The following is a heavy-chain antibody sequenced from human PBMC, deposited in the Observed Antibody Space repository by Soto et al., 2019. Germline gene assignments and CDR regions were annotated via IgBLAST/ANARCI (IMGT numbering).Heavy chain of an antibody. D-gene: IGHD6-13*01. CDR2: INHSGST. J-gene: IGHJ3*02. V-gene: IGHV4-34*01. CDR1: GGSFSGYY. CDR3: ARGQQGSSDASDT. Sequence: PETLSLTCAVYGGSFSGYYWSWMRQAPGKGLEWIGEINHSGSTNYNPSLKSRVTISVDTSKNQFSLKLTSLTAADTAVYYCARGQQGSSDASDTSRQGTMVTVSS.